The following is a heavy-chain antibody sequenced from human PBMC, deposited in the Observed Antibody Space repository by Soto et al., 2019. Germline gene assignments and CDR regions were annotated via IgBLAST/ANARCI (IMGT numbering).Heavy chain of an antibody. J-gene: IGHJ5*02. V-gene: IGHV1-18*01. CDR1: GFTFTSYG. D-gene: IGHD1-26*01. Sequence: GGSLRLSCAASGFTFTSYGISWVRQAPGQGLEWMGWISAYNGNTNYAQKLQGRVTMTTDTSTSTAYMELRSLRSDDTAVYYCARSVGARPNDWFDPWGQGTLVTVSS. CDR2: ISAYNGNT. CDR3: ARSVGARPNDWFDP.